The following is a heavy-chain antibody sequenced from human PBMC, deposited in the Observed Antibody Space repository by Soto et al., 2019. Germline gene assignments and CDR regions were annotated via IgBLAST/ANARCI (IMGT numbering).Heavy chain of an antibody. V-gene: IGHV4-38-2*02. CDR3: ARVSRSGNYFMDY. J-gene: IGHJ4*02. CDR2: IYRSGST. Sequence: PSETLSLTCTVSDSSISSDYYWGWIRQPPGKGLEWIGNIYRSGSTYYSPSLKSRVTISVDTYKHQFALKGASVTAADTAKYYCARVSRSGNYFMDYWGQGTLVTVSS. D-gene: IGHD1-26*01. CDR1: DSSISSDYY.